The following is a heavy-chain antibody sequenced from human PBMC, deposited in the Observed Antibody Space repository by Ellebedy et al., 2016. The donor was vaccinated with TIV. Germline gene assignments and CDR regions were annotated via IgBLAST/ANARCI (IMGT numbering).Heavy chain of an antibody. J-gene: IGHJ4*02. V-gene: IGHV4-59*02. CDR2: ISNDGNI. Sequence: SETLSLXXTVSGVSVTSYYWTWIRQPPGKALEWIGYISNDGNIFYNPSLKSRVTISLDTSNNQFSLKLSSVTAADSAVYYFVRDRNYFFDFWGQGARVTVSS. CDR3: VRDRNYFFDF. D-gene: IGHD1-7*01. CDR1: GVSVTSYY.